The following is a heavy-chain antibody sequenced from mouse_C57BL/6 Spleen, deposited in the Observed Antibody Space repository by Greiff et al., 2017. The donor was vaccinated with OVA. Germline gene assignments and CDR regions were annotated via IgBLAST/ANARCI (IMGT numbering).Heavy chain of an antibody. CDR3: AREGGTGFDY. D-gene: IGHD4-1*01. CDR1: GFTFSSYA. J-gene: IGHJ2*01. Sequence: EVQLVESGGGLVKPGGSLKLSCAASGFTFSSYAMSWVRQTPEKRLEWVATISDGGSYTYYPDNVKGRFTISRDNAKNNLYLQISHLKSEDTAMYYCAREGGTGFDYWGQGTTLTVSS. V-gene: IGHV5-4*01. CDR2: ISDGGSYT.